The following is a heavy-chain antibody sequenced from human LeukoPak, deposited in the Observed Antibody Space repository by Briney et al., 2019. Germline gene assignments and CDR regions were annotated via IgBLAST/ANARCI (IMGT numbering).Heavy chain of an antibody. J-gene: IGHJ4*02. V-gene: IGHV4-59*01. CDR3: ARTDYYDRRIDY. Sequence: SETLSLTCTVPGGSISSYYWSWIRQPPGKGLEWIGYIYYSGSTNYNPSLKSRVTISVDTSKNQFSLKLSSVTAADTAVYYCARTDYYDRRIDYWGQGTLVTVSS. CDR2: IYYSGST. CDR1: GGSISSYY. D-gene: IGHD3-22*01.